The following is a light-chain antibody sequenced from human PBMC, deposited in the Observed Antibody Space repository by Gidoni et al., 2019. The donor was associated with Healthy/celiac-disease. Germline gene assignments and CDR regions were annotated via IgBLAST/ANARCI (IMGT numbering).Light chain of an antibody. J-gene: IGKJ4*01. CDR1: QSISSY. V-gene: IGKV1-39*01. CDR3: QQSYSTPLT. CDR2: AAS. Sequence: TPMTPSPSPLSASVGDRVTITCRASQSISSYLNWYQQKPGKAPKLLIYAASSLQSGVPSRFSGSGSGTDFTLTISSLQPEDFATYYCQQSYSTPLTFGGGTKVEIK.